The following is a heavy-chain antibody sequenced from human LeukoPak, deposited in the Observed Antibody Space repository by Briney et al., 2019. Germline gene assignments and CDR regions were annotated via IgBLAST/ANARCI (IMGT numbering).Heavy chain of an antibody. CDR2: ISSSGSTI. V-gene: IGHV3-11*04. D-gene: IGHD3-22*01. Sequence: GGSLRLSCAASGFTFSDCYMSWIRQAPGKGLEWVSYISSSGSTIYYADSVKGRFTISRDNAKNSLYLQMNSPRAEDTAVYYGARVKYYDSSVFFDYWGQGPLVTVSS. CDR1: GFTFSDCY. J-gene: IGHJ4*02. CDR3: ARVKYYDSSVFFDY.